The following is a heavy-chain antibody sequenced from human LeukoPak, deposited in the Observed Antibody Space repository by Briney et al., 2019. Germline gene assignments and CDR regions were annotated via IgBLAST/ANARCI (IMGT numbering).Heavy chain of an antibody. CDR1: GFTFGDYA. CDR2: IRSKAYGRTT. D-gene: IGHD4-11*01. J-gene: IGHJ4*02. CDR3: TRALMTTTDY. Sequence: SGGSLRLSCTASGFTFGDYAMSWVRQAPGKGLEWVGFIRSKAYGRTTEYAASVKGRFTISRDDSKSIAYLQMNSLKTEDTAVYYCTRALMTTTDYWGQGTLVTVSS. V-gene: IGHV3-49*04.